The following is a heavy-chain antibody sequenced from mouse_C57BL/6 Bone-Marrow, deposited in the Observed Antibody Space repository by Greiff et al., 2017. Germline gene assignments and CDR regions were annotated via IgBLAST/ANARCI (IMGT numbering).Heavy chain of an antibody. J-gene: IGHJ4*01. CDR2: ISYDGSN. CDR1: GYSITSGYY. CDR3: ARDRATVVAKAMDY. Sequence: DVKLVESGPGLVKPSQSLSLTCSVTGYSITSGYYWNWIRQFPGNKLEWMGYISYDGSNNYNPSLKNRISITRDTSKNQFFLKLNSVTTEDTATYYCARDRATVVAKAMDYWGQGTSVTVSS. D-gene: IGHD1-1*01. V-gene: IGHV3-6*01.